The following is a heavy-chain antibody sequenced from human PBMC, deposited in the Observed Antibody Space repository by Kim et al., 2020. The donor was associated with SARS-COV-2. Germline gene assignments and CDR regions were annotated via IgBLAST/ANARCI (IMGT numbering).Heavy chain of an antibody. V-gene: IGHV1-2*06. CDR2: INPNTGAP. CDR1: GYRFTDYY. D-gene: IGHD4-17*01. Sequence: ASVKVSCKASGYRFTDYYIHWIRQAPGQGLEWIGRINPNTGAPIYSQKFQGRVAMTRDTSITTAYMELGSLRFDETAVYFCPRRIRDYLADYFDYWGQGTLVTVSS. J-gene: IGHJ4*02. CDR3: PRRIRDYLADYFDY.